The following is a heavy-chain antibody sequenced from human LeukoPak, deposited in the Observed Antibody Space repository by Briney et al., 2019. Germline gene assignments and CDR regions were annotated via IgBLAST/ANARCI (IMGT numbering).Heavy chain of an antibody. D-gene: IGHD2-15*01. CDR3: ATMVVADLSSPFDY. Sequence: ASQTLSLTCIVSGGSISSSGYYWSWIRQHPGKGLEWIGYIYHSGNSYYNPSLKSRVIISVDTSKNQFSLKLSSVTAADTAVYYCATMVVADLSSPFDYWGQGTLVTVSS. CDR2: IYHSGNS. J-gene: IGHJ4*02. V-gene: IGHV4-31*03. CDR1: GGSISSSGYY.